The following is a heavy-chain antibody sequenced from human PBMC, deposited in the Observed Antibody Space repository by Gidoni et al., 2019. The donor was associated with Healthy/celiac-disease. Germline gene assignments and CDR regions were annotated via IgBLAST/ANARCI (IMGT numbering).Heavy chain of an antibody. CDR3: ASEPGDTAMPLPSMDV. V-gene: IGHV1-69*02. CDR2: IIPILGIA. J-gene: IGHJ6*02. CDR1: GGTFSSYT. D-gene: IGHD5-18*01. Sequence: QVQLVQSGAEVKKPGSSVKVSCKASGGTFSSYTISWVRQAPGQGLEWMGRIIPILGIANYAQKFQGRVTITADKSTSTAYMELSSLRSEDTAVYYCASEPGDTAMPLPSMDVWGQGTTVTVSS.